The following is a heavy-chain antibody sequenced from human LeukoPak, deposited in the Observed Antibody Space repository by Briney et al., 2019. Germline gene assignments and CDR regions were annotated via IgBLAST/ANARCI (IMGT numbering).Heavy chain of an antibody. D-gene: IGHD2-2*03. V-gene: IGHV3-73*01. CDR1: GFTFSGST. CDR2: IRSKAKSYAT. J-gene: IGHJ6*03. Sequence: PGGSLRLSCAASGFTFSGSTMHWVRQASGKGLEWVGHIRSKAKSYATAYAASVKGRFTISRDDSKNTAYLQMNSLKIEDTAVYYCSSNWIHHNYYYMDVWGKGTTVTVSS. CDR3: SSNWIHHNYYYMDV.